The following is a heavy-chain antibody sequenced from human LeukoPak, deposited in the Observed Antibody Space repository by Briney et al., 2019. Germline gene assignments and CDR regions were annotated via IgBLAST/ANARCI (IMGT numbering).Heavy chain of an antibody. V-gene: IGHV3-23*01. CDR2: IDASGVNT. J-gene: IGHJ5*02. CDR1: GFTFSGYA. D-gene: IGHD6-19*01. Sequence: GGSLRLSCAASGFTFSGYAMYWVRQAPGKGLEWVSCIDASGVNTYYADSVKGRFTISRDNSNNTLYLQMNSLRAEDTAVYYCAKGSGSGWYGWFDPWGQGTLVTVSS. CDR3: AKGSGSGWYGWFDP.